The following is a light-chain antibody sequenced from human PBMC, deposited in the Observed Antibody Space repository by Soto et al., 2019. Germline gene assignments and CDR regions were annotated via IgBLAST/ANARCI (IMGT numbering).Light chain of an antibody. J-gene: IGLJ7*01. CDR3: STCASSLSVAV. CDR1: SSNIGGNH. CDR2: DSD. V-gene: IGLV1-51*01. Sequence: QSVLTQPPSVSAAPGQTVTISCTGSSSNIGGNHVSWYQQLPGTAPKLLIYDSDNRPSGIPDRFSGSKSGTAATLDITVLQTGDEADFYYSTCASSLSVAVFGGGTQLTVL.